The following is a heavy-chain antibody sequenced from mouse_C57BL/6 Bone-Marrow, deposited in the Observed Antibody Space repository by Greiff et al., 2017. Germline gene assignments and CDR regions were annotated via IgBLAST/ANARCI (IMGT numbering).Heavy chain of an antibody. J-gene: IGHJ3*01. CDR3: ARNHCGSSPAWFAY. CDR2: IDTSDSYT. V-gene: IGHV1-50*01. Sequence: QVQLQQPGAELVKPGASVKLSCKASGYTFTSYWMQWVKQRPGQGLEWIGEIDTSDSYTNYNQKLKGKATWTVDKSASTAYMEVSSLTSEDSAVYYCARNHCGSSPAWFAYWGQGTLVTVSA. D-gene: IGHD1-1*01. CDR1: GYTFTSYW.